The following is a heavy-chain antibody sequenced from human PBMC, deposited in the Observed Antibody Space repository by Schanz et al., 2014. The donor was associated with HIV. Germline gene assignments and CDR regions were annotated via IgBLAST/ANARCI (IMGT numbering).Heavy chain of an antibody. V-gene: IGHV3-23*04. CDR2: ISESGGRS. CDR1: GFIFSNYA. D-gene: IGHD3-22*01. CDR3: AKPEYDSRGNSQSHFDS. J-gene: IGHJ4*02. Sequence: VQLVESGGDLVKPGGSLRLSCAASGFIFSNYAMSWVRQAPGKGLEWVSSISESGGRSYYADSVNGRFTISRDNSKNTLYLQMTTLRTEDTAVYYCAKPEYDSRGNSQSHFDSWGQGTLVTVSS.